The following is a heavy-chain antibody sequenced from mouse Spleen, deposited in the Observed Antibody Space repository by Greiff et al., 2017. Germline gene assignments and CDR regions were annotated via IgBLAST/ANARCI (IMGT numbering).Heavy chain of an antibody. Sequence: EVQGVESGGDLVKPGGSLKLSCAASGFTFSSYGMSWVRQTPDKRLEWVATISSGGSYTYYPDSVKGRFTISRDNAKNTLYLQMSSLKSEDTAMYYCARPYGNYAWFAYWGQGTLVTVSA. V-gene: IGHV5-6*01. D-gene: IGHD2-1*01. CDR2: ISSGGSYT. CDR3: ARPYGNYAWFAY. J-gene: IGHJ3*01. CDR1: GFTFSSYG.